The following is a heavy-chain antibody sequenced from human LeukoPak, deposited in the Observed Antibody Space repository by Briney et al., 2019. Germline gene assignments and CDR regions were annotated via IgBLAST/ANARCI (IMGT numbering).Heavy chain of an antibody. CDR3: ATVDDGTGYREGDFDF. V-gene: IGHV1-69-2*01. J-gene: IGHJ4*02. CDR1: GYTFTDRY. CDR2: GDPEDGDI. Sequence: ATVKLSCKASGYTFTDRYMHWVQQAPGKGLEWVGRGDPEDGDITYAEKFKGRVIISADTSTDTSYMELDSLRSEDTAIYYCATVDDGTGYREGDFDFWGQGTLVTVSS. D-gene: IGHD3-22*01.